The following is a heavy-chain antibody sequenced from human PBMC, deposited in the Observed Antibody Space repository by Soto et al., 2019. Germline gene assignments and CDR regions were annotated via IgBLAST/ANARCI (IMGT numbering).Heavy chain of an antibody. CDR2: IYYSGST. CDR1: GGSVSSGSYY. CDR3: ARRRRSEFDY. J-gene: IGHJ4*02. Sequence: LSLTCTVSGGSVSSGSYYWSWIRQPPGKGLEWIGYIYYSGSTNYNPSLKSRVTISVDTSKNQFSLKLSSVTAADTAVYYCARRRRSEFDYWGQGTLVTVSS. D-gene: IGHD3-3*01. V-gene: IGHV4-61*01.